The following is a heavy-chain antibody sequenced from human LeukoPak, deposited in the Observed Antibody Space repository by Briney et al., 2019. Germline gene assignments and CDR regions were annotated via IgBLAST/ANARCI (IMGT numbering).Heavy chain of an antibody. CDR3: ASIAVAGDY. D-gene: IGHD6-19*01. V-gene: IGHV3-30*04. CDR2: ISYDGSNK. J-gene: IGHJ4*02. Sequence: GGPLRLSCGASGFTFSSYPVLGVPQSPGKAVEWVAVISYDGSNKYYADSVKGGFTISRDNSKNTLYLQKNSLRAEDTAVYYCASIAVAGDYWGEGTLVTVSS. CDR1: GFTFSSYP.